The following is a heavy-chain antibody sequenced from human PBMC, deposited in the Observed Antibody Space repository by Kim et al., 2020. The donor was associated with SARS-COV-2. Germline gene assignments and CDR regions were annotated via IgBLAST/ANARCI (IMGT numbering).Heavy chain of an antibody. D-gene: IGHD3-10*01. V-gene: IGHV5-51*01. J-gene: IGHJ3*02. Sequence: RYRPSLHGKVPISADKSISTAYLQWSSLKASDTAMYYCARPSGSDAFDIWGQGTMVTVSS. CDR3: ARPSGSDAFDI.